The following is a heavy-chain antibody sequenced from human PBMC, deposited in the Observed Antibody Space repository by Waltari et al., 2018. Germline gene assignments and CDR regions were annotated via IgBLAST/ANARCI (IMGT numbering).Heavy chain of an antibody. CDR2: INQDGSEK. CDR3: TRGGDDSSWYWRN. V-gene: IGHV3-7*01. CDR1: GFTLSNSW. D-gene: IGHD6-13*01. J-gene: IGHJ4*02. Sequence: EVQLVESGGGLVQPGGSLRLCCEAAGFTLSNSWMSWVRQAPGKGLEWVANINQDGSEKYSVESVKGRFTISRDNAKNSLYLQLNSLRADDTAVYYCTRGGDDSSWYWRNWGQGTLVTVSS.